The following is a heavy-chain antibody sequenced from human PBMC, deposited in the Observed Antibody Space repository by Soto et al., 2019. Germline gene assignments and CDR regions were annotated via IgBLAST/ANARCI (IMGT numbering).Heavy chain of an antibody. V-gene: IGHV3-21*01. CDR1: GFTFSRYS. J-gene: IGHJ5*02. CDR2: ISSDVNYR. Sequence: GGSLRLSCASFGFTFSRYSLNWVRQAPGKGLEWVSSISSDVNYRVYADSVKGRFTVSRDNAKNSVYLQMNSLRVEDTAVYYCARLGPYASGTYSFRHNRFDPWGQGTLVTVSS. CDR3: ARLGPYASGTYSFRHNRFDP. D-gene: IGHD3-10*01.